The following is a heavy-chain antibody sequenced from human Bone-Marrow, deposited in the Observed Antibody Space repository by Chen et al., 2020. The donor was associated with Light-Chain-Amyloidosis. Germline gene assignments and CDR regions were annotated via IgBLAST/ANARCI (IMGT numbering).Heavy chain of an antibody. J-gene: IGHJ4*02. CDR2: IRSSGTI. Sequence: EVQLVESGGGVVQPGGSLRLSCAASVFTFRTYSMNWGRQAPGKGLEWVSYIRSSGTIYYADSVKGRFTISRDNAKKRLYLQMNSLRAEDTAVYYCARDYDSWSGYFLYWGQGTLVTVSS. CDR1: VFTFRTYS. CDR3: ARDYDSWSGYFLY. D-gene: IGHD3-3*01. V-gene: IGHV3-48*01.